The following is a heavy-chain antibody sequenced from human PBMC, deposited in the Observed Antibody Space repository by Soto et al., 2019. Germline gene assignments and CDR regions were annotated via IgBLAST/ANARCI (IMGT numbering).Heavy chain of an antibody. J-gene: IGHJ5*02. D-gene: IGHD1-26*01. Sequence: GGSLRLSSAASGFTFSSYAMSWVRQAPGKGLEWVSAISGSGGSTYYADSVKGRFTISRDNSKNTLYLQMNSLRAEDTAVYYCAKDRVSSLLNWFDPWGQGTLVTVSS. CDR3: AKDRVSSLLNWFDP. CDR1: GFTFSSYA. CDR2: ISGSGGST. V-gene: IGHV3-23*01.